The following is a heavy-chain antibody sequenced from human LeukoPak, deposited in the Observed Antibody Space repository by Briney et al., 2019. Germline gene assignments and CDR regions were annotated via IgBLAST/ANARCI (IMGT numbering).Heavy chain of an antibody. CDR3: AKGSSSYGHPISPLVDY. CDR1: GFDFTIYG. J-gene: IGHJ4*02. D-gene: IGHD3-10*01. CDR2: ISYDGSEK. V-gene: IGHV3-30*18. Sequence: PGESLRLSCAASGFDFTIYGMHWVRQAPAKGLEWVAVISYDGSEKFYTDSVKGRFSISRDNSRKLLYLQMNSLRTEDTAVYYCAKGSSSYGHPISPLVDYWGQGALDSVSS.